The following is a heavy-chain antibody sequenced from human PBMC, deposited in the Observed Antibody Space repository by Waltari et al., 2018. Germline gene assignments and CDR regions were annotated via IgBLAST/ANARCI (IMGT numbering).Heavy chain of an antibody. CDR1: GDSISSFY. D-gene: IGHD3-10*01. J-gene: IGHJ5*02. V-gene: IGHV4-59*08. Sequence: QVQLQESGPGLVKPSETLSLTCTVSGDSISSFYWSWIRQPPGKGLEWIGYISYSVTTHYNPSLKSRVTISADTSKNQFSLQLSSVTAADTAVYYCARHGGGSTYYYASGAFDPWGQGTLVTVSS. CDR3: ARHGGGSTYYYASGAFDP. CDR2: ISYSVTT.